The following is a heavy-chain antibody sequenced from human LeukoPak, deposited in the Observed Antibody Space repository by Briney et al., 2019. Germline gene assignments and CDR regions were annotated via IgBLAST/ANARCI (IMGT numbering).Heavy chain of an antibody. CDR2: IYYSGST. CDR3: ASESSGYSASFDY. V-gene: IGHV4-39*01. CDR1: GGSISSSSYH. J-gene: IGHJ4*02. Sequence: SETLSLTCTVSGGSISSSSYHWGWIRQPPGKGLEWIGSIYYSGSTYYNPSLKSRVTISVDTSKNQFSLKLSSVTAAGTAVYYCASESSGYSASFDYWGQGTLVTVSS. D-gene: IGHD3-22*01.